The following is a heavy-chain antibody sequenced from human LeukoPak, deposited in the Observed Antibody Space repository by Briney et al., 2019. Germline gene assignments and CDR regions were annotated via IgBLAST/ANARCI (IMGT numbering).Heavy chain of an antibody. D-gene: IGHD3-22*01. CDR3: AREENDSSGYYYP. CDR2: IYYSGST. Sequence: SETLSLTCTVSGGSISSSYYWGWIRQPPGKGLEWIGSIYYSGSTYYNPSLKSRVTISVDTSKNQSSLKLSSVTAADTAVYYCAREENDSSGYYYPWGQGTLVTVSS. J-gene: IGHJ5*02. CDR1: GGSISSSYY. V-gene: IGHV4-39*07.